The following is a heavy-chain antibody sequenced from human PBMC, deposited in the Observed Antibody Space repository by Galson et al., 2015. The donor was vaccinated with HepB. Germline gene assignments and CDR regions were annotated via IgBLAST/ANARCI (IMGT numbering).Heavy chain of an antibody. CDR1: GDSASSNSAA. D-gene: IGHD1-1*01. J-gene: IGHJ3*02. CDR2: TYYRSKWYN. Sequence: CAISGDSASSNSAAWNWIRQSPSRGLEWLGRTYYRSKWYNEYAMAVKSRISINPDTPKNQFSLQLKSVTPEDTAVYYCATSEVPGSDAFDIWGQGTMVTVSS. CDR3: ATSEVPGSDAFDI. V-gene: IGHV6-1*01.